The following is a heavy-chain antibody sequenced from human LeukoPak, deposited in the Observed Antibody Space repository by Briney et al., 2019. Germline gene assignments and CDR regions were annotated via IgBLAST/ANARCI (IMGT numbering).Heavy chain of an antibody. CDR2: INHSGST. D-gene: IGHD2-2*02. Sequence: SETLSLTCAVYGGSFSGYYWSWIRQPPGKGLEWIGEINHSGSTNYNPSLKSRVTISVDTSKNQFSLKLSSVTAADTAVYYCARHRRFYCGSTSCYILDYWGQGTLVTVSS. J-gene: IGHJ4*02. CDR1: GGSFSGYY. V-gene: IGHV4-34*01. CDR3: ARHRRFYCGSTSCYILDY.